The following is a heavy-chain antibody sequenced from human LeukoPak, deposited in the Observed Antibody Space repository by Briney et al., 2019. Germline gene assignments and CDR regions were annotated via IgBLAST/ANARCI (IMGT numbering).Heavy chain of an antibody. J-gene: IGHJ4*02. Sequence: GESLNISCKGSGYSFTNYWIGWVRQMPGKGLEWMGIIYLGDSDIRYSPSFQGQVTISVDKSISTAYLQWSSLKASDTAMYYCARRPYCSSTICYGGDYFDYWGQGTLVTVSS. CDR3: ARRPYCSSTICYGGDYFDY. V-gene: IGHV5-51*01. CDR1: GYSFTNYW. CDR2: IYLGDSDI. D-gene: IGHD2-2*01.